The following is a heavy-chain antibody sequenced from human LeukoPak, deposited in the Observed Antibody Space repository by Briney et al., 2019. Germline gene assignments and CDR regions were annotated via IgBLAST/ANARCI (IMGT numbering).Heavy chain of an antibody. CDR2: IYYSGST. CDR1: GGSISTSSYY. Sequence: SETLSLTCTVSGGSISTSSYYWGWIRQPPGKGLEWIGSIYYSGSTYYNPSLKSRVTISVDTSKKQFSLKLTSATAADTAVYYCARGDDYKSTLFDYWGQGTLVTVSS. CDR3: ARGDDYKSTLFDY. D-gene: IGHD5-12*01. J-gene: IGHJ4*02. V-gene: IGHV4-39*07.